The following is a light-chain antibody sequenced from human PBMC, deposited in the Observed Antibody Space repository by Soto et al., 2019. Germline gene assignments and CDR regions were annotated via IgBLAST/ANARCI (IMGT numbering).Light chain of an antibody. V-gene: IGKV3-11*01. CDR1: QSVSSY. Sequence: EIVLTQSPATLSLSPGESVTLSCRASQSVSSYLAWYQQKPGQAPRLLIYDASNRATDIPARFSGSGSGTVFTLTISSLESEDFGVYYCQQRGKWPRTFGQGTKLEIK. CDR2: DAS. CDR3: QQRGKWPRT. J-gene: IGKJ2*01.